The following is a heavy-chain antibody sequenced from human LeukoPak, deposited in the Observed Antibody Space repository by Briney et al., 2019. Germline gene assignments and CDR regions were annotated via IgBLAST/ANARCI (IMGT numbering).Heavy chain of an antibody. CDR3: ARARDGYNFWSFDY. CDR2: INHSGST. Sequence: PSETLSLTCAVYGGSFSGYYWSWIRQPPGKGLEWIGEINHSGSTNYNPSLKSRVTISVDTSKNQFSLKLSSVTAADMAVYYCARARDGYNFWSFDYWGQGTLVTVSS. V-gene: IGHV4-34*01. CDR1: GGSFSGYY. J-gene: IGHJ4*02. D-gene: IGHD5-24*01.